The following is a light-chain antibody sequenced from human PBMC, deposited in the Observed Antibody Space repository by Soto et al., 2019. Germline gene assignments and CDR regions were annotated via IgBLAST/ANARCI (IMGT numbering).Light chain of an antibody. CDR1: QSVSSN. CDR3: QQYNNWPPIT. J-gene: IGKJ5*01. Sequence: EIVITQSPATLSVSPGERATLSCRASQSVSSNLAWYQQKPGQAPRLLIYGASTRATGIPARFSGSGSGTEFTLTISSLQSEDFAVHYSQQYNNWPPITFGQGTRLEIK. V-gene: IGKV3-15*01. CDR2: GAS.